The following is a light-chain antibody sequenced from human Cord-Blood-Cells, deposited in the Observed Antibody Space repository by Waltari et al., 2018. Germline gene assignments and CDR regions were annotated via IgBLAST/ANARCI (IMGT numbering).Light chain of an antibody. CDR1: SIRSYD. CDR2: GKN. CDR3: NSRDSSGNHWV. V-gene: IGLV3-19*01. J-gene: IGLJ3*02. Sequence: SSELTQDAAVSVALGQTVRITCQGDSIRSYDASWYQQKPGQAPVLFIYGKNNRPSGIPDRFSGSSSGNTASLTITGAQAEDEADYYCNSRDSSGNHWVFGGGTKLTVL.